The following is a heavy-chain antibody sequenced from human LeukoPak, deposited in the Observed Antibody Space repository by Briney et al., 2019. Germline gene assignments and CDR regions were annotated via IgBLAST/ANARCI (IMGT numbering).Heavy chain of an antibody. CDR1: GFTFTGYG. Sequence: GGSLRLSCAASGFTFTGYGFHWVRQAPGKGLEWVAVIWYDGTNKYYADSVKGRFIISRDNSKNTLYLQMNSLRAEDTAVYYCAKDGSGGGWKWFDPWGQGTLVTLSS. CDR2: IWYDGTNK. CDR3: AKDGSGGGWKWFDP. J-gene: IGHJ5*02. V-gene: IGHV3-33*06. D-gene: IGHD2-15*01.